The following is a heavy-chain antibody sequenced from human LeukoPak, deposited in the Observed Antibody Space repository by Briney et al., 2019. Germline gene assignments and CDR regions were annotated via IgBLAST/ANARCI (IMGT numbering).Heavy chain of an antibody. Sequence: SETLSLTCAVYGGSFSGYYWSWIRQPPGKGLEWIGEINHSGSTNYNPSLKSRVTISVDTSKNQFSLKLSSVTAADTAVYYCARAPTYHYLDYWGQGTLVTVSS. V-gene: IGHV4-34*01. CDR3: ARAPTYHYLDY. CDR2: INHSGST. CDR1: GGSFSGYY. J-gene: IGHJ4*02.